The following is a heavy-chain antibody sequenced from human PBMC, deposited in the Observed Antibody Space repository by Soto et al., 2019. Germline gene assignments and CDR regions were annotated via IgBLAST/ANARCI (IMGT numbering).Heavy chain of an antibody. V-gene: IGHV3-30*18. CDR3: TKDDGYNDSTYYHYFGMDV. CDR1: GFTFSGYY. J-gene: IGHJ6*02. CDR2: ISYDGSTE. D-gene: IGHD5-12*01. Sequence: LRLYCAASGFTFSGYYMHWVRQAPGKGLEWVAVISYDGSTEYYADSVKGRFTISRDNSANRLFLQMNSLRPEDTAVYYCTKDDGYNDSTYYHYFGMDVWGQGTTVTVSS.